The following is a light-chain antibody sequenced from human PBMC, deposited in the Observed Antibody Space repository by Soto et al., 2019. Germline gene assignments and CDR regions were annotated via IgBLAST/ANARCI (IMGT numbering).Light chain of an antibody. CDR3: QQYYSYPPWT. CDR2: AAS. J-gene: IGKJ1*01. CDR1: QGISSY. V-gene: IGKV1-8*01. Sequence: AIRMTQSPSSFSASTGDRVTITCRASQGISSYLAWYQQKPGKAPKLLIYAASTLQSGVPSRFSGSGSGTDFTLTISCLQSEDFATYCCQQYYSYPPWTFGQGTKVEIK.